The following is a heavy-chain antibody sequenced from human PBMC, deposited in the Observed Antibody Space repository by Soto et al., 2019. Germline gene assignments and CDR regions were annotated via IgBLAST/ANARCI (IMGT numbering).Heavy chain of an antibody. CDR3: ARGQKFLTPDY. V-gene: IGHV3-11*01. J-gene: IGHJ4*02. D-gene: IGHD3-9*01. CDR2: ISSSGSTI. CDR1: GFTFSDYY. Sequence: GRSLRLSCAASGFTFSDYYMSWIRQAPGKGLEWVSYISSSGSTIYYADSVKGRLTISRDNAKNSLYLQMNSLRAEDTAVYYCARGQKFLTPDYWGQGTLVTVSS.